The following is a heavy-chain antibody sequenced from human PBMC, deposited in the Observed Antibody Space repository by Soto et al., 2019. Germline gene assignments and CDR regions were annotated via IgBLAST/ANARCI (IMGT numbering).Heavy chain of an antibody. CDR3: FGRHPPFAS. V-gene: IGHV3-30*03. Sequence: QVQLVESGGGVVQPGRSLRLSCAASGFPFTSYGMHWVREGPDKGLEWVAIISYDGSDKYYADSVKGRFTISRDNSKNSLYLQITCLTPEHPSFYYCFGRHPPFASRGQGTLVIVSS. CDR2: ISYDGSDK. D-gene: IGHD3-10*01. J-gene: IGHJ4*02. CDR1: GFPFTSYG.